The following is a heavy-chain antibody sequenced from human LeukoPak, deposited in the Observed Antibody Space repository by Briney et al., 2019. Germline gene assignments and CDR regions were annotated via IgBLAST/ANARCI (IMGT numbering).Heavy chain of an antibody. CDR2: ITSGSSTI. V-gene: IGHV3-48*01. Sequence: SGGSLRLSCAASGFTFSSYSMTWVRQAPGKGLEWVSYITSGSSTIYYADSVKGRFTISRDNAKNSLYLQMNSLRAEDTAVYYCATGLYYYDSSSGPWGQGTLVTVSS. D-gene: IGHD3-22*01. CDR3: ATGLYYYDSSSGP. CDR1: GFTFSSYS. J-gene: IGHJ5*02.